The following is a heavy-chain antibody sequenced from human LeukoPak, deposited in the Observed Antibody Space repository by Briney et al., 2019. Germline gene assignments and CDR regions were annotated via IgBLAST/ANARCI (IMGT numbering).Heavy chain of an antibody. Sequence: PGGSLRLSCAASGFNLRAYTMNWVRQAAGRRLERVSSISTSSSYIYYADSVKGRFTISRDNAENSLYLQMHSLRVEDTALYYCARDDNWNDKPFDFWGQGTLVTVSS. CDR2: ISTSSSYI. V-gene: IGHV3-21*01. J-gene: IGHJ4*02. CDR1: GFNLRAYT. D-gene: IGHD1-20*01. CDR3: ARDDNWNDKPFDF.